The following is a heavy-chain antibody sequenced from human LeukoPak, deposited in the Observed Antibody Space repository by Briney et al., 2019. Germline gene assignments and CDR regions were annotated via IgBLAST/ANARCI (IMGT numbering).Heavy chain of an antibody. CDR1: GFTFSSYG. CDR3: AKWDVVWPGDFH. V-gene: IGHV3-30*18. Sequence: PGGSLRLSCAASGFTFSSYGMHWVRQAPGKGLEWVAVISYDGSNKYYADSVKGRFTISRDNSKNTLYLQMNSLRAEDTAVYYCAKWDVVWPGDFHWGQGTLVTVSS. CDR2: ISYDGSNK. D-gene: IGHD2-8*01. J-gene: IGHJ4*02.